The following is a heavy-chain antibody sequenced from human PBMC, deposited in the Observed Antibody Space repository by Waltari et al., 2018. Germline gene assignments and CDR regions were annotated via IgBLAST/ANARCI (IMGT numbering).Heavy chain of an antibody. CDR1: AGSLSGYS. CDR3: ARGSIGSNPLDY. Sequence: QVQLQQWGAGLLKPSEPLSLTCGVNAGSLSGYSWAWIRLSPGKGLEWIGEINYSGETDYNPSLKSRVTMTIDTSNNHLSLRLTSVTASDTAIYYCARGSIGSNPLDYWGQGTLVTVSS. V-gene: IGHV4-34*02. D-gene: IGHD2-2*03. J-gene: IGHJ4*02. CDR2: INYSGET.